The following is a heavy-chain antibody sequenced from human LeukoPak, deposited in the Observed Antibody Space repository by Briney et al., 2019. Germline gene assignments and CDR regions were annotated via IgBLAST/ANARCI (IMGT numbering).Heavy chain of an antibody. CDR3: AKNHYDTTGYSY. J-gene: IGHJ3*01. Sequence: GGSLRLSCAASGFTFSSYWMHWVRQAPGKGLEWVSAISGSGGSTYYADSVRGRFTISRDNSKNTLFLQMNSLRAEDTAVYFCAKNHYDTTGYSYWGQGTMVTVSS. CDR1: GFTFSSYW. V-gene: IGHV3-23*01. CDR2: ISGSGGST. D-gene: IGHD3-22*01.